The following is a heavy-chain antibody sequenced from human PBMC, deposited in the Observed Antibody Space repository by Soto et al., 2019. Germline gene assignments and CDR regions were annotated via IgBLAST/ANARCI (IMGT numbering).Heavy chain of an antibody. CDR2: ISGSGGST. Sequence: GGSLRLSCAASGFTFSSYAMSWVRQAPGKGLEWVSAISGSGGSTYYADSVKGRFTISRDNSKNTLHLQMDSLRVEDTAVYYWSCYAVLGDGSSWYEISLDVWGKGTTVTVSS. D-gene: IGHD2-15*01. CDR1: GFTFSSYA. J-gene: IGHJ6*04. CDR3: SCYAVLGDGSSWYEISLDV. V-gene: IGHV3-23*01.